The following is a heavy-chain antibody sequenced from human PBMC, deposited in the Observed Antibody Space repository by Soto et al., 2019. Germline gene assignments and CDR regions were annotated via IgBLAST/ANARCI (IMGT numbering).Heavy chain of an antibody. CDR1: GFTFNSYA. J-gene: IGHJ4*02. V-gene: IGHV3-23*01. CDR2: ISGSGGTT. Sequence: EVQLLESGGGLVQPGGSLRLSCGGSGFTFNSYAMTWVRQAPGKGLEWVSAISGSGGTTYYANSVKGRFTISRDQSKDTLYLQMNRLRGEDTDIYYFAKDRHYGSGTYSDSYLDYWGQGTLVTVSS. D-gene: IGHD3-10*01. CDR3: AKDRHYGSGTYSDSYLDY.